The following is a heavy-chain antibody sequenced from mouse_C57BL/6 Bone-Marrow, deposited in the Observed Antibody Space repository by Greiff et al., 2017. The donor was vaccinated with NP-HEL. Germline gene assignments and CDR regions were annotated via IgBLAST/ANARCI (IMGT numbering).Heavy chain of an antibody. CDR3: ARPWDGYYLYAMDY. D-gene: IGHD2-3*01. J-gene: IGHJ4*01. CDR2: ISSGSSTI. CDR1: GFTFSDYG. V-gene: IGHV5-17*01. Sequence: EVKLVESGGGLVKPGGSLKLSCAASGFTFSDYGMHWVRQAPEKGLEWVAYISSGSSTIYYADTVKGRFTISRDNAKNTLFLQMTSLRSEDTAMYYWARPWDGYYLYAMDYWGQGTSVTVSS.